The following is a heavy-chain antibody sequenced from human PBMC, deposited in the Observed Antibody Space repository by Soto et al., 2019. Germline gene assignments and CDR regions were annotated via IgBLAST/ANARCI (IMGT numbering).Heavy chain of an antibody. CDR1: GGSVSSGSYY. V-gene: IGHV4-61*01. J-gene: IGHJ5*02. Sequence: SETLSLTCTVSGGSVSSGSYYWSWIRQPPGKGLEWIGYIYYSGSTNYNPSLKSRVTISVGTSKNQFSLKLSSVTAADTAVYYCARVVAPAGGELHPWGPGTLLTVSS. CDR3: ARVVAPAGGELHP. D-gene: IGHD2-2*01. CDR2: IYYSGST.